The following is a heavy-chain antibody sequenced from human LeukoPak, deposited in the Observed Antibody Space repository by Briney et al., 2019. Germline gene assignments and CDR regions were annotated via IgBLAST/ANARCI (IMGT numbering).Heavy chain of an antibody. Sequence: ASVKVSCKASGYTFTGYYIHWVRQAPGQGLEWMGWINPNSGGTNYAQKFQGRVTMTRDTSISTASMELSRLRSDDTAVYYCARALYGGGGFDYWGQGTLVTVSS. CDR3: ARALYGGGGFDY. CDR1: GYTFTGYY. J-gene: IGHJ4*02. V-gene: IGHV1-2*02. CDR2: INPNSGGT. D-gene: IGHD4-23*01.